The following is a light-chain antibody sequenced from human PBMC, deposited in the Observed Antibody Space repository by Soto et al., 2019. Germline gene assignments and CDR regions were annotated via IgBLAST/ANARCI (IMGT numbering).Light chain of an antibody. V-gene: IGKV1-33*01. CDR2: DAS. CDR1: EAVSDY. CDR3: QLYKNVILT. J-gene: IGKJ4*01. Sequence: DIKMTQSPSSLSASVGDRVTLICQASEAVSDYVNWYQQKPGRAPKLLIYDASKWETGVPSRFSGSGSGTDFTFTIRALQPEDFATYYCQLYKNVILTFGGGTRVDI.